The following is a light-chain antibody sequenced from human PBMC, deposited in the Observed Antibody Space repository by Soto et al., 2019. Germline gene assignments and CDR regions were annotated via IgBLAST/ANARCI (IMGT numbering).Light chain of an antibody. Sequence: DIQMTQTPSTLSASVGDRVTITCRASQSISNGLAWYQQNPGEAPNLLIYAASTLQSGVPSRFSGSGSGTEFPLTISSLQPDDFATYYCQQYNDYPWTFGQGTKVEI. CDR3: QQYNDYPWT. V-gene: IGKV1-5*01. CDR1: QSISNG. J-gene: IGKJ1*01. CDR2: AAS.